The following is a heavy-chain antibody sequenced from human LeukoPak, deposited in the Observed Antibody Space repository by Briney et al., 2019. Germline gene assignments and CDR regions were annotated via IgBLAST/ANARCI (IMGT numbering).Heavy chain of an antibody. CDR1: GFTFSSCA. Sequence: GGSLRLSCAASGFTFSSCAMNWVRQAPGKGLEWVSGISGSGGITHYADSVRGRFTISRDNSKNTLYLQMNSLRAEDTAVYYCAKDPTDFDSSGQTYLDYWGQGSLVTVSS. V-gene: IGHV3-23*01. J-gene: IGHJ4*02. CDR2: ISGSGGIT. D-gene: IGHD3-22*01. CDR3: AKDPTDFDSSGQTYLDY.